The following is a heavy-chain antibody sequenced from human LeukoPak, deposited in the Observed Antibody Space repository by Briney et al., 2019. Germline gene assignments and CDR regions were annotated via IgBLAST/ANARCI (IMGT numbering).Heavy chain of an antibody. CDR3: ASGGIQLWLSIGGYYYYGMDV. CDR1: GFTVSSNY. J-gene: IGHJ6*02. Sequence: GGSLRLSCAASGFTVSSNYMSWVRQAPGKGLEWVSVIYSGGSTYYADSVKGRFTISRDNSKNTLYLQINSLRAEDTAVYYCASGGIQLWLSIGGYYYYGMDVWGQGTTVTVSS. D-gene: IGHD5-18*01. CDR2: IYSGGST. V-gene: IGHV3-53*01.